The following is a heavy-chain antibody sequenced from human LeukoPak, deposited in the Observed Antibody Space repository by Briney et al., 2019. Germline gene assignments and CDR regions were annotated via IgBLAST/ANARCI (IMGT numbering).Heavy chain of an antibody. V-gene: IGHV4-59*11. CDR2: FYHTGST. CDR3: AGGNHHTTGPYYFDY. J-gene: IGHJ4*02. Sequence: SETLSLTCTVSGGTIRTLYWSWIRQTPGKGLGWIGYFYHTGSTNYNPSLKSRVIMSLDTSESQFSLKLSSVTAADTAVSYCAGGNHHTTGPYYFDYWGQGTLVTVSS. CDR1: GGTIRTLY. D-gene: IGHD2/OR15-2a*01.